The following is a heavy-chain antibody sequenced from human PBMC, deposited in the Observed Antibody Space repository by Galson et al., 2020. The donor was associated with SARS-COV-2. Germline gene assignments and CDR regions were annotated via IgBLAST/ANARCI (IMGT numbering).Heavy chain of an antibody. CDR2: IIPIFGTA. CDR3: ASAAPGYSSGWYFDY. J-gene: IGHJ4*02. V-gene: IGHV1-69*13. Sequence: SVKVSCKASGGTFSSYAISWVRQAPGQGLEWMGGIIPIFGTANYAQKFQGRVTITADESTSTAYMELSSLRSEDTAVYYCASAAPGYSSGWYFDYWGQGTLVTVSS. D-gene: IGHD6-19*01. CDR1: GGTFSSYA.